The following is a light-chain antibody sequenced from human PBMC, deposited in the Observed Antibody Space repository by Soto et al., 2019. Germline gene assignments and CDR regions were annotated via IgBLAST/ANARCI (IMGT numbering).Light chain of an antibody. Sequence: DIVMTQSPDSLAVSLGGRATINCKSSQSVLYSSNNKNYLAWYQQKPGQPPKLLIYWASTRESGVPDRFSGSGSGTDFTLTISSLQAEDVAVYYCQQYYTNALTFGGGTKVGVK. J-gene: IGKJ4*01. CDR2: WAS. CDR1: QSVLYSSNNKNY. V-gene: IGKV4-1*01. CDR3: QQYYTNALT.